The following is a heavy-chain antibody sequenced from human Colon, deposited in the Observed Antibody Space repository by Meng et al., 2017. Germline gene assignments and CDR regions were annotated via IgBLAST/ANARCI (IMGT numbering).Heavy chain of an antibody. V-gene: IGHV4-31*03. CDR3: ARDMSGGYYWFNP. J-gene: IGHJ5*02. D-gene: IGHD3-22*01. Sequence: QVPLQRAGPGSVEHSQTLSLTCTVSGGSVSTIGNLWFWIRQHPGKNLELIGYVFYSRSTQYNPSLKSRVSISVDTSKNQFSLKLHSMTAADTAVYYCARDMSGGYYWFNPWCQGTLVTVSS. CDR2: VFYSRST. CDR1: GGSVSTIGNL.